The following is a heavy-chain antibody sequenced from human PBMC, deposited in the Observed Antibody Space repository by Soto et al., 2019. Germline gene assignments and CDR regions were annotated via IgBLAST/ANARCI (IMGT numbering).Heavy chain of an antibody. CDR3: ACRPRLRSPWYRWLAP. J-gene: IGHJ5*02. Sequence: ASVKVSCESSGCRITSEGISWGRQAPGQGLEWKGWISAYNGDTNYAQKLQGRVTMTTDTSTSTAYMEMRSLRADDTAVYYCACRPRLRSPWYRWLAPWRKGTLVT. CDR1: GCRITSEG. V-gene: IGHV1-18*01. D-gene: IGHD6-19*01. CDR2: ISAYNGDT.